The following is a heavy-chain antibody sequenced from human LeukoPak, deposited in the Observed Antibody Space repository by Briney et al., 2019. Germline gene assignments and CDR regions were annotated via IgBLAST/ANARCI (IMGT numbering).Heavy chain of an antibody. CDR1: GYTFTSYD. J-gene: IGHJ3*02. D-gene: IGHD6-19*01. CDR2: MNPNSGNT. CDR3: ARLHSSGWYGGVAFDI. Sequence: GASVKVSCKASGYTFTSYDINWVRQATGQGLEWMGWMNPNSGNTGYAQKFQGRVTMTRNTSISTAYMELSSLRSEDTAVYYCARLHSSGWYGGVAFDIWGQGTMVTVSS. V-gene: IGHV1-8*01.